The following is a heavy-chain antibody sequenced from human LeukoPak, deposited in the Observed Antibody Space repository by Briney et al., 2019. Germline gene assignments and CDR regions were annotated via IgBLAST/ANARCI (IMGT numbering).Heavy chain of an antibody. D-gene: IGHD2-2*01. J-gene: IGHJ3*02. CDR3: ARRYCYSTSCYVLHAFDI. CDR1: GYSFTNYW. V-gene: IGHV5-51*01. Sequence: GESLKISCKGSGYSFTNYWIGWVRQMPGKGLEWMGIIYPGDSDTRYSPSFQGQVTISADKSISTAYLRWSSLKASDTAMYYCARRYCYSTSCYVLHAFDIWGQGTMVTVSS. CDR2: IYPGDSDT.